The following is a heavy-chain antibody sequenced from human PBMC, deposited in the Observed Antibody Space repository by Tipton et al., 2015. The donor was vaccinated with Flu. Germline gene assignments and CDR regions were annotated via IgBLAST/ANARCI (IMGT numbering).Heavy chain of an antibody. CDR2: ISRSGGSI. CDR3: AAGGSCDY. CDR1: GSTFSTYE. V-gene: IGHV3-48*03. J-gene: IGHJ4*02. Sequence: SLRLSCAASGSTFSTYEMNWVRQAPGKGLEWVSYISRSGGSISYADSVKGRFTISRDNAKNALYLQMNSLRGEDTAVYYCAAGGSCDYWGQGTLVTVSS. D-gene: IGHD2-15*01.